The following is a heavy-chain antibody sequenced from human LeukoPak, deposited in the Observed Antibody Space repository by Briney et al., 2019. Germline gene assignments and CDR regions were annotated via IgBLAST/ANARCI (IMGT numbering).Heavy chain of an antibody. V-gene: IGHV1-2*02. CDR3: ARTPVTVIRGVIEDGMDV. CDR2: IDPNIGRT. CDR1: GYTFTDYY. D-gene: IGHD3-10*01. Sequence: ASVNVSCTPSGYTFTDYYLHWVRQSPGQGGEWLGWIDPNIGRTNFAEKFQGRVDMTRDTSVSTAYMDLIGLGSDDSAGYFCARTPVTVIRGVIEDGMDVWGQGTTVTVSS. J-gene: IGHJ6*02.